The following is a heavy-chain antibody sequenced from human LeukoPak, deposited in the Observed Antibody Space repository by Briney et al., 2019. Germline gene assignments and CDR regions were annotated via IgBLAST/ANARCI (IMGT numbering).Heavy chain of an antibody. D-gene: IGHD3-10*01. CDR2: ISSSGSTI. V-gene: IGHV3-48*03. J-gene: IGHJ4*02. CDR3: ARDYYGSGSYQY. CDR1: GFTFSSYE. Sequence: GGSLRLSCAASGFTFSSYEMNWVRQAPGKGMEWVSYISSSGSTIYYADSVKGRFTISRDKAKNSLYLQMNSLRAEDTAVYYCARDYYGSGSYQYWGQGTLVTVSS.